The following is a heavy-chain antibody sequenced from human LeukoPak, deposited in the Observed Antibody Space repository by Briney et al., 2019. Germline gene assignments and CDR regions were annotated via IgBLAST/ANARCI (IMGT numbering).Heavy chain of an antibody. Sequence: GGSLRLPCAASGFTFGDYVMHWVRHTPAKGLEWVSLISWDGGSTSYADSVKGRFTISRDNSKNSLYLQMNTLRPEDTALNYCAKDRDYYLEYWGQGTPVTVSS. CDR3: AKDRDYYLEY. CDR2: ISWDGGST. D-gene: IGHD3/OR15-3a*01. CDR1: GFTFGDYV. V-gene: IGHV3-43D*04. J-gene: IGHJ4*02.